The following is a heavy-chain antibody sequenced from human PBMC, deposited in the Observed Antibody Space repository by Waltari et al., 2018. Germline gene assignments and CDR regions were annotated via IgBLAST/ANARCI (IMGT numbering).Heavy chain of an antibody. J-gene: IGHJ6*02. CDR1: GYTFTSYD. Sequence: QVQLVQSGAEVKKPGASVKVSCKASGYTFTSYDINWVRQATGQGIEWMGWMKHKSGNTGDAKKVQGRVTMTRNTSISTGYRELSSLRSEDTAMYYCALGITGTTGSIYYYYGMDVWGQGTTVTVSS. CDR2: MKHKSGNT. D-gene: IGHD1-7*01. V-gene: IGHV1-8*02. CDR3: ALGITGTTGSIYYYYGMDV.